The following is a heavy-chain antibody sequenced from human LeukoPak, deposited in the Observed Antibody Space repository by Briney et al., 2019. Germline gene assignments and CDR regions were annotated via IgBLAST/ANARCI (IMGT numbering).Heavy chain of an antibody. Sequence: PSETLSLTCTVSGGSISSTSYYWGWIRQPPGKGLEWIGRIYTSGSTNYNPSLKSRVTMSVDTSKNQFSLKLSSVTAADTAVYYCARQAGRAYAFDIWGQGTMVTVSS. CDR1: GGSISSTSYY. V-gene: IGHV4-61*05. D-gene: IGHD3-16*01. CDR2: IYTSGST. CDR3: ARQAGRAYAFDI. J-gene: IGHJ3*02.